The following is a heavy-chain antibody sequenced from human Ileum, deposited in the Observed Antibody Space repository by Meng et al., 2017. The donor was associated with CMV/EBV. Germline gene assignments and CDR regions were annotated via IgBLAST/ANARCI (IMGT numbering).Heavy chain of an antibody. D-gene: IGHD5-24*01. V-gene: IGHV4-34*02. Sequence: QVHLQQWGACLLKPSETLSPNCAVSGEPLNGFCCSWFLQPPGRGLEWIGEVNNRGRTNYNPSLKSRLTISIDTSKRQLSLMVTSVTAADSAIYYCASGRLQFTPSALQHWGPGTLVTVSS. CDR2: VNNRGRT. CDR3: ASGRLQFTPSALQH. J-gene: IGHJ1*01. CDR1: GEPLNGFC.